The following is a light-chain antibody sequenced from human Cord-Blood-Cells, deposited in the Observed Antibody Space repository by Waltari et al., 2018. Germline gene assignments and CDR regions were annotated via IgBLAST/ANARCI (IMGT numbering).Light chain of an antibody. CDR3: RQRSNWPPLT. V-gene: IGKV3-11*01. Sequence: EIVLTQSPATLSLSPGERATLSCRASQSVSSYLAWYQQKPGQAPRLLIYDASNRATVIPARFSGSGSGTDFTLTISSLEPEDFAVYYCRQRSNWPPLTFGGGTNVEIK. J-gene: IGKJ4*01. CDR2: DAS. CDR1: QSVSSY.